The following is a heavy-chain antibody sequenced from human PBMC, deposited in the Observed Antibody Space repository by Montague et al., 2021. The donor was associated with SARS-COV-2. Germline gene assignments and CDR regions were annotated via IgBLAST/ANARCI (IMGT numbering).Heavy chain of an antibody. CDR2: IHYSGST. V-gene: IGHV4-39*01. Sequence: SETLSLTCTVSGGSISSSSYYWGWIRQPPGKVLGWIGSIHYSGSTSYHPSLKSRVTMSVDTSNNQFSLKLSPVTAADTAVYYCARHRCSLTYFDYWGQGTLVTVSS. CDR1: GGSISSSSYY. D-gene: IGHD3-10*02. J-gene: IGHJ4*02. CDR3: ARHRCSLTYFDY.